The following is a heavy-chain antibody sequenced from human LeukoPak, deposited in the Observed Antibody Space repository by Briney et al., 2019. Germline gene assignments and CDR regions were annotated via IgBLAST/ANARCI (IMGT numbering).Heavy chain of an antibody. CDR2: VYNSGST. Sequence: SETPSLTCTVSGGSISNYYWGWIRQPSGKGLEWIGSVYNSGSTYYNPSLKSRVIVSLHMSQNQFSLRLTSVTAADTAIYYCARDTGHYAPGTPGFTRFDPWGQGTLVTVSS. CDR1: GGSISNYY. D-gene: IGHD3-10*01. V-gene: IGHV4-39*07. CDR3: ARDTGHYAPGTPGFTRFDP. J-gene: IGHJ5*02.